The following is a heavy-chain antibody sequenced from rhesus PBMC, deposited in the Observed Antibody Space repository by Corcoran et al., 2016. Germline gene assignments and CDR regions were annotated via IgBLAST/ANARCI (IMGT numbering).Heavy chain of an antibody. CDR2: IYGNRWTN. CDR1: GGSISSSNW. Sequence: QVQLQESGPGLVKPSETLSLTFAVSGGSISSSNWWSWSRQPPGKGLEWIGNIYGNRWTNNYNPTLKSRVTSSKDTSKNQCFVKLTSVTAADTAVYYCATGWAYNRFDVWGEGVLVTVSS. CDR3: ATGWAYNRFDV. V-gene: IGHV4-65*02. D-gene: IGHD6-37*01. J-gene: IGHJ5-1*01.